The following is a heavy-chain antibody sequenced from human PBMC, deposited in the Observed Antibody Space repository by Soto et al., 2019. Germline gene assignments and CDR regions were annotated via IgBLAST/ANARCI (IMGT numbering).Heavy chain of an antibody. CDR2: IRNNGNT. Sequence: QVLLQVSGPGLVKPSETLSLTCSVSGDSISSYSWSWIRQPPGKGLEWIGNIRNNGNTQYNPSLKSRATMSVDTSTNKFSLRLISVTAADTAVYYCAREGNLGRWLQPLDYWGQGTLVTVSS. J-gene: IGHJ4*02. CDR1: GDSISSYS. CDR3: AREGNLGRWLQPLDY. V-gene: IGHV4-59*01. D-gene: IGHD5-12*01.